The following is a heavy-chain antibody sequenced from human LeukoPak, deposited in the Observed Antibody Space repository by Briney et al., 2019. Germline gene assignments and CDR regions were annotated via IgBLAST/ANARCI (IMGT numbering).Heavy chain of an antibody. Sequence: GGSLRLSCAASGFTFDSYAMSWVRQAPGKGLEWVSGISGSGRTTYYADSVKGRFTISRDNSKNTLYLQMNSLRAEDTAVYYCARDQRYCSSSSCPWEPFDYWGQGTLVTVSS. D-gene: IGHD2-2*01. V-gene: IGHV3-23*01. CDR1: GFTFDSYA. J-gene: IGHJ4*02. CDR2: ISGSGRTT. CDR3: ARDQRYCSSSSCPWEPFDY.